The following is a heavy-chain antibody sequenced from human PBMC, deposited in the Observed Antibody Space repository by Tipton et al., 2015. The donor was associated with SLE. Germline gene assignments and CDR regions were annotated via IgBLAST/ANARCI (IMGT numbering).Heavy chain of an antibody. CDR1: GFSISTGYY. D-gene: IGHD2-15*01. CDR3: ARDIEYYFES. Sequence: GLVKPSETLSLTCDVSGFSISTGYYWGWIRQPPGKGLEWIGSIYHSGTTYYNPSLKSRLTIAVDTANNRFSLKLSSVTAADTAVYYCARDIEYYFESWGQGTLVTVSS. V-gene: IGHV4-38-2*02. J-gene: IGHJ4*02. CDR2: IYHSGTT.